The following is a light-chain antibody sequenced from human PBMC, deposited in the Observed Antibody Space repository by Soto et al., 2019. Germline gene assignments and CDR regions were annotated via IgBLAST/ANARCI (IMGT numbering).Light chain of an antibody. V-gene: IGKV3-11*01. CDR1: QSLNTNY. J-gene: IGKJ4*01. CDR3: QQRSNWLT. Sequence: EIVLTQSPATLSLSPGERATLSCRASQSLNTNYLAWYQQKPGQAPRLLIYDASNRATGIPARFSGSGSGTDFTLTISSLEPEDFAVYYCQQRSNWLTFGGGTKVDIK. CDR2: DAS.